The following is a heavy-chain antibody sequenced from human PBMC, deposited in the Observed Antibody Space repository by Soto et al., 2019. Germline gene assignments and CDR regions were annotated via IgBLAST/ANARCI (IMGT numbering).Heavy chain of an antibody. CDR3: ARGTIVARQHLDY. V-gene: IGHV3-30*03. CDR2: ISIRGGDV. CDR1: GFTFSSYA. D-gene: IGHD6-6*01. Sequence: QVQLVESGGGVVQPGKSLRLSCAASGFTFSSYAMHWARQAPGKGLEGVTVISIRGGDVYYAESVRGRFTISRDDSKNTLYLQMDSLRLQDTAVYYCARGTIVARQHLDYWGQGTLVTVSS. J-gene: IGHJ4*02.